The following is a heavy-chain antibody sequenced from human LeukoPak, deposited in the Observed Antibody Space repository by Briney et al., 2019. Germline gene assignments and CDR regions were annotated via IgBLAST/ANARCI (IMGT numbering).Heavy chain of an antibody. J-gene: IGHJ5*02. V-gene: IGHV4-59*02. CDR3: APPPYYYEANGYSVA. CDR1: GGSVSDYY. D-gene: IGHD3-22*01. Sequence: SETLSLTCTISGGSVSDYYWSWIRQSPGKGLEWIGYIYYTGSTTYNPSLKSRVTISVDPSKNQFSLNLSSVTAADTAVYYCAPPPYYYEANGYSVAWGQGTLVTVSS. CDR2: IYYTGST.